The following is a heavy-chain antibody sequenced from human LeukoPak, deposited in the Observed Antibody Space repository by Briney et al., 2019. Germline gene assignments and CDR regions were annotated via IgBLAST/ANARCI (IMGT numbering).Heavy chain of an antibody. D-gene: IGHD1-26*01. CDR3: ARAIVGAQGSYYYYYMDV. V-gene: IGHV4-34*01. J-gene: IGHJ6*03. Sequence: SETLSLTCAVYGGSFSGYYWSWVRQPPGKGLEWIGEINHSGSTNYNPSLKSRVTISVDTSKNQFSLKLSSVTAADTAVYYCARAIVGAQGSYYYYYMDVWGKGTTVTVSS. CDR1: GGSFSGYY. CDR2: INHSGST.